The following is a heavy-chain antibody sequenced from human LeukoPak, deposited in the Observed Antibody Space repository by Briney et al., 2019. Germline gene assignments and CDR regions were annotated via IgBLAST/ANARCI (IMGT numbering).Heavy chain of an antibody. CDR1: GFTFSSYA. CDR2: ISSSGSTI. CDR3: ARVAEDYDFDY. V-gene: IGHV3-48*04. Sequence: GGSLRLSCAASGFTFSSYAMSWVRQAPGKGLEWVSYISSSGSTIYYADSVKGRFTISRDNAKNSLYLQMNSLRAEDTAVYYCARVAEDYDFDYWGQGTLVTVSS. J-gene: IGHJ4*02. D-gene: IGHD4-17*01.